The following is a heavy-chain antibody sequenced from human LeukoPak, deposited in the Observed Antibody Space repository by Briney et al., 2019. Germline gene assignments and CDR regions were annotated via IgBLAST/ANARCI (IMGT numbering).Heavy chain of an antibody. CDR2: ISSSSSYI. V-gene: IGHV3-21*01. CDR1: GFTFSSYS. Sequence: GGSLRLSCAASGFTFSSYSMNWVRPAPGKGLEWGSSISSSSSYIYYADSVKGRFTISRDNAKNSLYLQMNSLRAEDTAVYYCTPSRTAMVPFDYWGQGTLVTVSS. CDR3: TPSRTAMVPFDY. D-gene: IGHD5-18*01. J-gene: IGHJ4*02.